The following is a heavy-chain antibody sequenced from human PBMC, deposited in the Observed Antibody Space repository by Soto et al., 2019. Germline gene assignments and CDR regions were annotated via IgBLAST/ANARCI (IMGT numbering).Heavy chain of an antibody. Sequence: EVQLVESGGGLVQPGGSLRLSCEASGFTFSTFWMHWVRQAPGKGLVWVSRINSDGSSTNYADSVKGRVTISRDNAKNTLYRKLNSLRPEATALYYWARDFESWGKGTLVTVSS. J-gene: IGHJ4*02. V-gene: IGHV3-74*01. CDR3: ARDFES. CDR2: INSDGSST. CDR1: GFTFSTFW.